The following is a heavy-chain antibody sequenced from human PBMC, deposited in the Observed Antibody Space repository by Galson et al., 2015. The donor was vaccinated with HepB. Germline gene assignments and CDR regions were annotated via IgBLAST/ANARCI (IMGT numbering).Heavy chain of an antibody. J-gene: IGHJ4*02. Sequence: SLRLSCAASGFTLSSHWMHWVRQAPGKGLVWVSRIRPDGSASNYADSVMGRITISKDDAKNVLYLQMNSLRDEDTAVYYCARFMGVSAVDHWGQGTLVIVSS. CDR2: IRPDGSAS. V-gene: IGHV3-74*01. CDR3: ARFMGVSAVDH. CDR1: GFTLSSHW. D-gene: IGHD1-26*01.